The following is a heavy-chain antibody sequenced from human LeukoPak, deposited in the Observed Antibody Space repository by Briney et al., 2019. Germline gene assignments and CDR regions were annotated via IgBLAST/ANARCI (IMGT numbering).Heavy chain of an antibody. J-gene: IGHJ5*02. D-gene: IGHD3-22*01. V-gene: IGHV3-11*01. CDR3: ARDVSYYDSSGYSNWFDP. CDR1: GFTFSDYY. CDR2: ISSSGSTI. Sequence: GGSLRLSCAASGFTFSDYYMSWIRQAPGKGLEWVSYISSSGSTICYADSVKGRFTISRDNAKNSLYLQMNSLRAEDTAVYYCARDVSYYDSSGYSNWFDPWGQGTLVTVSS.